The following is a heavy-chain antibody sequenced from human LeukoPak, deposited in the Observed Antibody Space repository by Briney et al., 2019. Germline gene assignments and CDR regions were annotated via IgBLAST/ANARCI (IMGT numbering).Heavy chain of an antibody. CDR3: ARECRDGYNEFDY. Sequence: GGSLRLSCGASGFTFSSYWMSWVRQAPGKGLEWVANIKQDGSEKYYVDSVKGRFTISRDNAKNSLYLQMNSLRAEDTAVYYCARECRDGYNEFDYWGQGTLVTVSS. D-gene: IGHD5-24*01. CDR2: IKQDGSEK. V-gene: IGHV3-7*01. J-gene: IGHJ4*02. CDR1: GFTFSSYW.